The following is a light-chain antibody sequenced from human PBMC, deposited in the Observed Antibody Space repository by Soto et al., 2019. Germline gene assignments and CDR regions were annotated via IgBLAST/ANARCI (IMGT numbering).Light chain of an antibody. CDR2: DVN. J-gene: IGLJ2*01. V-gene: IGLV2-14*03. CDR1: SSDIGAYNF. CDR3: TSWTTSTTMI. Sequence: QSALTQPASVSGSPGQSITISCTGTSSDIGAYNFVSWYQQHPGKAPKLMLYDVNIRPSGVSNRFSGSKSGNTASLTISGLQAEDEADYYCTSWTTSTTMIFVGGTKRTVL.